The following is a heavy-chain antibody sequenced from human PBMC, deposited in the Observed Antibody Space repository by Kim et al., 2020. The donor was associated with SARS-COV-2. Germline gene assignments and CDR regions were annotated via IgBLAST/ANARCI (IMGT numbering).Heavy chain of an antibody. CDR1: GFTFGDYA. D-gene: IGHD4-17*01. J-gene: IGHJ4*02. CDR2: ISWNSGSI. V-gene: IGHV3-9*01. CDR3: TKAKTPNLHDYGDFRGAGGTFDY. Sequence: GGSLRLSCAASGFTFGDYAMHWVRQAPGKGLEWVSGISWNSGSIGYADSVKGRFPISRDNAKNSLYLQMNSLRAEDTALYYCTKAKTPNLHDYGDFRGAGGTFDYWGQGTLVTVSS.